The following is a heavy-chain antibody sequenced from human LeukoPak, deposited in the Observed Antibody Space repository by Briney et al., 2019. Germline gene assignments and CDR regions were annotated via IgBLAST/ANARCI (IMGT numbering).Heavy chain of an antibody. CDR2: FYYDGRT. D-gene: IGHD1-26*01. V-gene: IGHV4-39*07. Sequence: SETLSLTCTVSGGSISSSRYYWGWIRQPPGRGLEWIGNFYYDGRTYYNPSLKRRVTISVDTSKNQFSLNLRTVTAADTAVYYCARDPVGAATDDYWGQGTLVTVSS. J-gene: IGHJ4*02. CDR3: ARDPVGAATDDY. CDR1: GGSISSSRYY.